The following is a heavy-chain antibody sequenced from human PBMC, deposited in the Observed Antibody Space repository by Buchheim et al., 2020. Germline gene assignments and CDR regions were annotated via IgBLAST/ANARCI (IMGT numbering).Heavy chain of an antibody. CDR1: GYSFTSYW. CDR2: IYPGDSDT. CDR3: ARWSIVSGWYSYPKEKYYFDY. V-gene: IGHV5-51*01. J-gene: IGHJ4*02. D-gene: IGHD6-19*01. Sequence: EVQLVQSGAEVKKPGESLKISCKGSGYSFTSYWIGWVRQMPGKGLEWMGIIYPGDSDTRYSPSFQGQVTISADKSISTAYLQWSSLKASDTAMYYCARWSIVSGWYSYPKEKYYFDYWGQGTL.